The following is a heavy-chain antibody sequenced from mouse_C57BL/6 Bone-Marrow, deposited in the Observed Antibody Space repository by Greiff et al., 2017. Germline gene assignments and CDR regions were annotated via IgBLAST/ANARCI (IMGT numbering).Heavy chain of an antibody. CDR1: GYTFTSYW. J-gene: IGHJ4*01. V-gene: IGHV1-69*01. CDR2: IDPSDSYT. D-gene: IGHD2-4*01. Sequence: QVQLQQSGAELVMPGASVKLSCKASGYTFTSYWMHWVKQRPGQGLEWIGEIDPSDSYTNYNQKFKGKSTLTVDKSSSTAYMQLSSLTSEDSAVYYCARKGGYYDYDGDAMDYWGQGTSVTVSS. CDR3: ARKGGYYDYDGDAMDY.